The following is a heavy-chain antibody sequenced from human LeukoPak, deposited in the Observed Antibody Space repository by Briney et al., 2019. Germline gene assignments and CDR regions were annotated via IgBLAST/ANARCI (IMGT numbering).Heavy chain of an antibody. V-gene: IGHV3-30*18. CDR3: AKAGREWLLLPHAEYFQH. CDR2: ISYDGSNK. D-gene: IGHD3-22*01. J-gene: IGHJ1*01. CDR1: GFTFSSYG. Sequence: PGGSLRLSRAASGFTFSSYGMHWVRQAPGKGLEWVAVISYDGSNKYYADSVKGRFTISRDNSKNTLYLQMNSLRAEDTAVYYCAKAGREWLLLPHAEYFQHWGQGTLVTVSS.